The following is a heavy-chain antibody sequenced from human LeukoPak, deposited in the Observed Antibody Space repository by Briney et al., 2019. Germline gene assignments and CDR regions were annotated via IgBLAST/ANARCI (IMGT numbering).Heavy chain of an antibody. CDR2: ISPSSGDT. J-gene: IGHJ4*02. V-gene: IGHV1-2*02. CDR1: GYIFTAYY. Sequence: GASVKVSCKTSGYIFTAYYIRWVRQAPGQGLEWMGWISPSSGDTKYSQKFQGRVTMTRDTSISTTYMELSGLTSDDTAVYYCARGYYDSGGPRLDYWGQGPLVTVSS. CDR3: ARGYYDSGGPRLDY. D-gene: IGHD3-22*01.